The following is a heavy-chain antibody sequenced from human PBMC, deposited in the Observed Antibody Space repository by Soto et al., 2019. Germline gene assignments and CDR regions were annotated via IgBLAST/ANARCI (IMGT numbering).Heavy chain of an antibody. Sequence: GGALRVRCGGSGFTLSRYRNNWVRQAPGKGLEWVSYISSDSSTKYYANSVRGRFTISRDNAKNSLYLQMNSLRDEDTAVYYCVRDTRTPWGQGTLVTVST. CDR1: GFTLSRYR. V-gene: IGHV3-48*02. CDR2: ISSDSSTK. CDR3: VRDTRTP. J-gene: IGHJ5*02.